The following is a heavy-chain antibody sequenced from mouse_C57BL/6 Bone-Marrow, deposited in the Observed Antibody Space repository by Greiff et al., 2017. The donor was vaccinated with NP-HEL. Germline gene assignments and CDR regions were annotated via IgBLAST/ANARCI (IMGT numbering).Heavy chain of an antibody. V-gene: IGHV1-82*01. D-gene: IGHD1-1*01. CDR2: IYPGDGDT. CDR3: ARARHYYGSSHWYFDV. CDR1: GYAFSSSW. J-gene: IGHJ1*03. Sequence: QVHVKQSGPELVKPGASVKISCKASGYAFSSSWMNWVKQRPGKGLEWIGRIYPGDGDTNYNGKFKGKATLTADKSSSTAYMQLSSLTSEDSAVYFCARARHYYGSSHWYFDVWGTGTTVTVSS.